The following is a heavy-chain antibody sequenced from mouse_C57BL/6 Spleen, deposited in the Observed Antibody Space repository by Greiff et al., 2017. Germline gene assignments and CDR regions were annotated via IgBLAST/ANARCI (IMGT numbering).Heavy chain of an antibody. Sequence: QVQLKQPGAELVKPGASVKLSCKASGYTFTSYWMHWVKQRPGQGLEWIGMIHPNSGSTNYNEKFKSKATLTVDKSSSTAYMQLSSLTSEDSAVYYCARERESPFAYWGQGTLVTVSA. CDR2: IHPNSGST. CDR1: GYTFTSYW. J-gene: IGHJ3*01. V-gene: IGHV1-64*01. CDR3: ARERESPFAY.